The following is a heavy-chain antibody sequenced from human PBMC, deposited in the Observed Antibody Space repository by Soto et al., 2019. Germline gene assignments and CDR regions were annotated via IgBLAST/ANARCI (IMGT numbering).Heavy chain of an antibody. D-gene: IGHD3-3*01. J-gene: IGHJ4*02. CDR3: ARQLVWSGYYYFDY. Sequence: SETLSLTCTVSGGSISSSSYYWGWIRQPPGKGLEWIGSIYYSGSTYYNPSLKSRVTISVDTSKNQFSLKLSSVTAADTAVYYCARQLVWSGYYYFDYWGQGTLVTVSS. CDR2: IYYSGST. CDR1: GGSISSSSYY. V-gene: IGHV4-39*01.